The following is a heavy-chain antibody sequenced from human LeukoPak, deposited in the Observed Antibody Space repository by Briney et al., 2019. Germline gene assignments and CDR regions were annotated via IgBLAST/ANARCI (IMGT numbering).Heavy chain of an antibody. CDR1: GFTFSSYW. CDR2: IKTDGSEK. D-gene: IGHD3-9*01. V-gene: IGHV3-7*03. CDR3: ARDYTGYFP. J-gene: IGHJ5*02. Sequence: GGSLRLSCEASGFTFSSYWMSWVRQAPGKGLEWVANIKTDGSEKYYVDSEKGRFTISRDNAKNSLYLQMNSLRAEDTAVYYCARDYTGYFPWGQGTLVIVSS.